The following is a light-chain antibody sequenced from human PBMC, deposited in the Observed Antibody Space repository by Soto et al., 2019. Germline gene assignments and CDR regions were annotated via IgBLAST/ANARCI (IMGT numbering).Light chain of an antibody. J-gene: IGKJ2*01. CDR3: QQYYESPYT. CDR1: KSVLYTSNNKNY. Sequence: DIVMTQSPDSLAVSLGEGATINCKSSKSVLYTSNNKNYLAWYQQRPGQPPKLLIDWASARESGVPDRFSGSGSGTDFTLTIRSLQAEDVAVYYCQQYYESPYTFGQGTKLEIK. V-gene: IGKV4-1*01. CDR2: WAS.